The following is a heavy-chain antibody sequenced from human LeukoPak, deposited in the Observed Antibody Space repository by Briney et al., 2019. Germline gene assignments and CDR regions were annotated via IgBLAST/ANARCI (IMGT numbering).Heavy chain of an antibody. V-gene: IGHV3-64*01. CDR3: AREYYYEELDY. CDR2: ISSNGDST. D-gene: IGHD3-22*01. CDR1: GFTFSSYP. J-gene: IGHJ4*02. Sequence: GGSLRHSCAASGFTFSSYPMHWVRQPPGKGLEYVSGISSNGDSTYYANSVKGRFTISRDNSKKTLYLQMGSLRAEDMAVYYCAREYYYEELDYWGQGTLVTVSS.